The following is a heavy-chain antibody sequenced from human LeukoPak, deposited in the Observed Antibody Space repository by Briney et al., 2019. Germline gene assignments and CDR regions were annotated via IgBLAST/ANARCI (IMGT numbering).Heavy chain of an antibody. J-gene: IGHJ4*02. CDR1: GGTFSSYA. CDR2: IIPIFGTA. CDR3: ATSDSSSWYYFDY. V-gene: IGHV1-69*13. D-gene: IGHD6-13*01. Sequence: SVNVSCKASGGTFSSYAISWVRQAPGQGPEWMGGIIPIFGTANYAQKFQGRVTITADESTSTAYMELSSLRSEDTAVYYCATSDSSSWYYFDYWGQGTLVTVSS.